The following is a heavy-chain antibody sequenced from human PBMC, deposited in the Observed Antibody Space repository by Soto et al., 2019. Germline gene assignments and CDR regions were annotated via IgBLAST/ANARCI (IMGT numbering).Heavy chain of an antibody. J-gene: IGHJ6*02. CDR3: AKAGHWPYDFWSGYQMYYYYGMDV. CDR2: ISGSGGST. D-gene: IGHD3-3*01. Sequence: GSLRLSCAASGFTFSSYAMSWVRQAPGKGLEWVSAISGSGGSTYYADSVKGRFTISRDNSKNTLYLQMNSMRAEDTAVYYCAKAGHWPYDFWSGYQMYYYYGMDVWGQGTTVTVSS. CDR1: GFTFSSYA. V-gene: IGHV3-23*01.